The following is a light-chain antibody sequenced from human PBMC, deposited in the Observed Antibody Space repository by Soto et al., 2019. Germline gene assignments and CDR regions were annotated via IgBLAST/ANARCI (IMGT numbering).Light chain of an antibody. V-gene: IGKV3D-20*01. CDR2: DAS. Sequence: EIVLTQSPATLSLSPGERATLSCGASQSVSNSYLAWYQQKPGLAPRLLIYDASSTATGIPDRFSGSGSGTEFTLTISRLEPEDFAMYYCQQYGSSPWTFGQGTKLEIK. J-gene: IGKJ2*01. CDR1: QSVSNSY. CDR3: QQYGSSPWT.